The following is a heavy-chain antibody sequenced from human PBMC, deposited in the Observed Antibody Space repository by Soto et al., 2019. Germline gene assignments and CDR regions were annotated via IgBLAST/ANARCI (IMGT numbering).Heavy chain of an antibody. CDR2: IYYSGST. J-gene: IGHJ3*02. D-gene: IGHD4-4*01. V-gene: IGHV4-30-4*01. CDR3: ARDLQSDVAFDI. Sequence: QVQLQESGPGLVKPSQTLSLTCTVSGGSISSGDYYWSWIRQPPGKGLEWIGYIYYSGSTYYNPSLTSRVTIPVDTSKNQFSLKLSSVTAADTAVYYCARDLQSDVAFDIWGQGTMVTVSS. CDR1: GGSISSGDYY.